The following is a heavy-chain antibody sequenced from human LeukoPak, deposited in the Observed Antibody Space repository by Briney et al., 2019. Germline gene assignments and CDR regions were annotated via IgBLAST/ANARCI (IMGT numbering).Heavy chain of an antibody. D-gene: IGHD1-14*01. J-gene: IGHJ3*02. CDR1: GFTFSTYW. V-gene: IGHV4-59*01. CDR2: IHHRGSA. Sequence: GSLRLSCVASGFTFSTYWMHWIRQPPGKGPEWIGHIHHRGSAYYNPSLQSRVTISLDTPKNQFSLKLNSVTAADTAVYYCARDDESDDHADFDIWGQGKMVTVSS. CDR3: ARDDESDDHADFDI.